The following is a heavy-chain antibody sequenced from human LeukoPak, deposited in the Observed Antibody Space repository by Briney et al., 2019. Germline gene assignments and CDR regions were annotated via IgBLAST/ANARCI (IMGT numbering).Heavy chain of an antibody. J-gene: IGHJ4*02. Sequence: PGGSLRLSCAASGFSFSRYDMHWVRQAPGKGLEWVTFIAYDERRQYLIDSVKGRFTISRDNSKNTLYLQMNSLRAEDTAVYYCAKDPGVGATTSTVDYWGQGTLVTVSS. CDR2: IAYDERRQ. CDR3: AKDPGVGATTSTVDY. D-gene: IGHD1-26*01. CDR1: GFSFSRYD. V-gene: IGHV3-30*02.